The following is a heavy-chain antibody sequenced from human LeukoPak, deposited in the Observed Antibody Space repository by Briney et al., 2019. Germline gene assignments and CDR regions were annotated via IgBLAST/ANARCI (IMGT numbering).Heavy chain of an antibody. V-gene: IGHV3-48*04. Sequence: GGSLRLSCAASGFTFSSHNMNWARQAPGKGLEWISYIGRSSNTIYYADSVKGRFTISRDNARNSLYLQMNRLRPEDTAMYYCARGVDYAEDYWGQGTLVTVSS. J-gene: IGHJ4*02. CDR2: IGRSSNTI. CDR3: ARGVDYAEDY. CDR1: GFTFSSHN. D-gene: IGHD4-17*01.